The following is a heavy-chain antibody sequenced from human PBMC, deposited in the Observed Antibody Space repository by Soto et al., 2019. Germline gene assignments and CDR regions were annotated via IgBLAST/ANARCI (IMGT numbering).Heavy chain of an antibody. D-gene: IGHD6-13*01. V-gene: IGHV3-23*01. Sequence: EVQLLESGGGLVQPGGSLRLSCAASGFTFSSYAMSWVRQAPGKGLEWVSAISGSGGSTYYADSVKGRFTISRDNSKNTLYLQMNSLSAEDTAVYYCAKDHQHISSWLSSHNWFDPWGQGTLVTVSS. CDR2: ISGSGGST. J-gene: IGHJ5*02. CDR1: GFTFSSYA. CDR3: AKDHQHISSWLSSHNWFDP.